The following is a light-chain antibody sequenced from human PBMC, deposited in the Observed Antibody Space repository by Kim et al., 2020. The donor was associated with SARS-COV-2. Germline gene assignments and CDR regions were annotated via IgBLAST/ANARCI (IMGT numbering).Light chain of an antibody. Sequence: GDRVTITCRASQSITSWLAWYQQKPEKAPKLLIQKASILESGVPSRFSGRGFGTEFTLTISSLQPDDIATYYCQQYVGYSWTFGQGTKV. V-gene: IGKV1-5*03. J-gene: IGKJ1*01. CDR1: QSITSW. CDR3: QQYVGYSWT. CDR2: KAS.